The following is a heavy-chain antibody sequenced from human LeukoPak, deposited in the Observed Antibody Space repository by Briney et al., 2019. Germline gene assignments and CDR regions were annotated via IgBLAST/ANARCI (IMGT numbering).Heavy chain of an antibody. Sequence: PGGSLRLSCAASGFTVSSYGMTWVRQAPGKGLEWVSPFSATDGSAQYAESVKGRFTISRDNSKSSLYLQMNSLRDEDTAVYYCAKARIAAAGTGAFDVWGQGTMVTVSS. CDR3: AKARIAAAGTGAFDV. CDR1: GFTVSSYG. CDR2: FSATDGSA. V-gene: IGHV3-23*01. J-gene: IGHJ3*01. D-gene: IGHD6-13*01.